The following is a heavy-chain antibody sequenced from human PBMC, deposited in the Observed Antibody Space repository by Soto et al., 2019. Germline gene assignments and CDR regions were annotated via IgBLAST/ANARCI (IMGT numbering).Heavy chain of an antibody. J-gene: IGHJ4*02. CDR3: ARDLGGSSTYLGY. D-gene: IGHD3-16*01. Sequence: QAQLMQSGAEVKKPGASLKVSCKASGYTFTGRYIHWVRQAPGQGLEWMGWINPDYGGATYAQKFQGRVSLTRDTSNSTAYMELSSLRSDATAVYFCARDLGGSSTYLGYWGQGTPGTVSS. V-gene: IGHV1-2*02. CDR2: INPDYGGA. CDR1: GYTFTGRY.